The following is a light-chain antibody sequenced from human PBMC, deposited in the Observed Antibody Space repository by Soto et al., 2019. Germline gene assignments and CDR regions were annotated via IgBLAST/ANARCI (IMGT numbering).Light chain of an antibody. V-gene: IGLV2-14*01. CDR2: EVS. CDR1: SSDVGGYKY. Sequence: QSALTEPACVSGSPGQSITISCTGTSSDVGGYKYVSWYQLYPGKAPKLMTYEVSNRPSGVSHRFSGSKSGNTASLTISGLQAEDEADYYCTSKTSSTTPLFVFGTGTKVTVL. CDR3: TSKTSSTTPLFV. J-gene: IGLJ1*01.